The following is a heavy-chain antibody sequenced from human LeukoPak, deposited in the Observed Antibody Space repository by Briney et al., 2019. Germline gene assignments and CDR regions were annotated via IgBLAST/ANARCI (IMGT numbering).Heavy chain of an antibody. CDR1: GFTFSSYW. CDR3: ANLAAASDC. V-gene: IGHV3-74*01. J-gene: IGHJ4*02. D-gene: IGHD6-13*01. CDR2: INTDGSST. Sequence: GGSLRLSCAASGFTFSSYWMHWVRQAPGKGLVWVSRINTDGSSTSYADSVKGRFTISRDNAENTLYLQMNSLRAEDTAVYYCANLAAASDCWGQGTLVTVSS.